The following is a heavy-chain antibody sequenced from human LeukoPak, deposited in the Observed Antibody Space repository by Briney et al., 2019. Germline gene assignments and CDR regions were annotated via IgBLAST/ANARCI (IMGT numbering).Heavy chain of an antibody. V-gene: IGHV3-23*01. Sequence: GGSLRLSCVASGAASGLSFSGYGMHWVRQAPGQGLEWVSAISGSGGSTYYADSVKGRFTISRDNSKNTLYLQMNSLRAEDTAVYYCAKRPAAPGSYRYTGPDYWGQGTLVTVSS. CDR2: ISGSGGST. D-gene: IGHD3-16*02. J-gene: IGHJ4*02. CDR3: AKRPAAPGSYRYTGPDY. CDR1: GLSFSGYG.